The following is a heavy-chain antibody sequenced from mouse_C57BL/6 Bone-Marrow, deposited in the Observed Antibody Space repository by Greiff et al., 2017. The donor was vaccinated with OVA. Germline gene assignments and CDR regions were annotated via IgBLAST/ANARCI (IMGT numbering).Heavy chain of an antibody. CDR3: AREGYGSSYDWYFDV. J-gene: IGHJ1*03. CDR2: INPSSGYT. Sequence: QVQLKQSGAELARPGASVKMSCKASGYTFTSYTMHWVKQRPGQGLEWIGYINPSSGYTKYNQKFKDKATLTADKSSSTAYMQLSSLTSEDSAVYYCAREGYGSSYDWYFDVWGRGTTVTVSS. D-gene: IGHD1-1*01. CDR1: GYTFTSYT. V-gene: IGHV1-4*01.